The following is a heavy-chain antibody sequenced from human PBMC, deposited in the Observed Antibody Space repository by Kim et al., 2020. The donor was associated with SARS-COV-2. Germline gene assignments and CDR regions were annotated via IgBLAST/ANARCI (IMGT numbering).Heavy chain of an antibody. D-gene: IGHD3-16*01. J-gene: IGHJ5*01. V-gene: IGHV3-11*06. CDR3: ARASLGNSFDS. Sequence: NYTDSVQGRFTIPGDRAKNTLFLQMNSMRREDTAIYYCARASLGNSFDSWGQGTLVTVSP.